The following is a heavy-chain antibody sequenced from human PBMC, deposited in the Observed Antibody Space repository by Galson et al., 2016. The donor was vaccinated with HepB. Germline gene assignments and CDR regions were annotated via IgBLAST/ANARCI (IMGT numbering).Heavy chain of an antibody. CDR2: IWYDGSPK. J-gene: IGHJ3*02. D-gene: IGHD2-21*02. V-gene: IGHV3-33*01. CDR3: ARVWGVVTAKTADAFDI. Sequence: SLRLSCAASGFTFSDFGMHWVRQAPGKGLEWVSLIWYDGSPKSYADSVKGRFTVSRDNAKNSLYLQMNSLRAEDTAVYYCARVWGVVTAKTADAFDIWGQGTMVTVSS. CDR1: GFTFSDFG.